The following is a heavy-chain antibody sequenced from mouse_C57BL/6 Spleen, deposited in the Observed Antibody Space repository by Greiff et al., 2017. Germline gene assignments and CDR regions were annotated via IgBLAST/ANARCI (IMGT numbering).Heavy chain of an antibody. CDR3: ARHDGNPWFAY. J-gene: IGHJ3*01. Sequence: DVMLVESGGGLVKPGGSLKLSCAASGFTFSSYTMSWVRQTPEKRLEWVATISGGGGNTYYPDSVKGRFTISRDNAKNTLYLQLSSLRSEDTALYYCARHDGNPWFAYWGQGTLVTVSA. V-gene: IGHV5-9*01. CDR2: ISGGGGNT. D-gene: IGHD2-1*01. CDR1: GFTFSSYT.